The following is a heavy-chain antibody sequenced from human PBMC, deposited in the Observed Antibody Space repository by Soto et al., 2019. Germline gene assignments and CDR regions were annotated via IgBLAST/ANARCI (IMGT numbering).Heavy chain of an antibody. J-gene: IGHJ6*02. V-gene: IGHV1-69*01. Sequence: QVQLVQSGAEVKKPGSSVKVSCKASGGTFSSYAISWVRQAPGQGLEWMGGIIPIFGTANYAQKFQGRVTITADESTSTAYMELSSLRSEDTAVYYCARGGKDIVVVRAAIGVYYYGMDVWGQGTTVTVSS. D-gene: IGHD2-2*02. CDR1: GGTFSSYA. CDR3: ARGGKDIVVVRAAIGVYYYGMDV. CDR2: IIPIFGTA.